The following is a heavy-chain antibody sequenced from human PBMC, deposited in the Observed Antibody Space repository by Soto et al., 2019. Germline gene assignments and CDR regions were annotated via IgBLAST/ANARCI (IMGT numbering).Heavy chain of an antibody. CDR3: ARVNTTLVDHFDC. CDR2: MHRGGTT. D-gene: IGHD5-18*01. V-gene: IGHV3-53*01. Sequence: GFLRLSCAVSGFTVSATSTFWVRQATGKGLEWVSLMHRGGTTDNADSVKGRFTTSRDKSKNTLYLHMNGLRVEDTDVYYCARVNTTLVDHFDCWGQGTLVTVS. CDR1: GFTVSATS. J-gene: IGHJ4*02.